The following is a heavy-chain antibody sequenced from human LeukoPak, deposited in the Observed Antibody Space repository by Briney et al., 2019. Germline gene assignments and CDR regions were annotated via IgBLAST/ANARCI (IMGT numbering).Heavy chain of an antibody. CDR3: ASAGSSGWFYYFDY. D-gene: IGHD6-19*01. CDR2: INPNSGGT. Sequence: APVKVSCKASGYTFTGYYMHWVRQAPGQGLEWMGWINPNSGGTNYAQKFQGRVTMTRDTSISTAYMELSRLRSDDTAVYYCASAGSSGWFYYFDYWGQGTLVTVSS. V-gene: IGHV1-2*02. J-gene: IGHJ4*02. CDR1: GYTFTGYY.